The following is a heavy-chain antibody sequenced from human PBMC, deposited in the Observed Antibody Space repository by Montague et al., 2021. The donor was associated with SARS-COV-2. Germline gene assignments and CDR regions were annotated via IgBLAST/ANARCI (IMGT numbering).Heavy chain of an antibody. CDR1: GGSISSYY. Sequence: SETLSLTYTVSGGSISSYYWSWIRQPPGEGLEWIGYIYYSGSTNYNPSLKSRVTISVDTSKNQFSLKLSSVTAADTAVYYCARGMHYYDSSGYYFDYWGQGTLVTVSS. V-gene: IGHV4-59*01. CDR3: ARGMHYYDSSGYYFDY. D-gene: IGHD3-22*01. J-gene: IGHJ4*02. CDR2: IYYSGST.